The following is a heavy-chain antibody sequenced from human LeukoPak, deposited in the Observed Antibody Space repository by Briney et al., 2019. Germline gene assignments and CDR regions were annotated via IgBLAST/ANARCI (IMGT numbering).Heavy chain of an antibody. V-gene: IGHV3-23*01. D-gene: IGHD6-19*01. CDR1: GVTFGGSA. J-gene: IGHJ4*02. CDR3: AKIDSPRVGWRAPFDY. Sequence: GGSLRLSCEASGVTFGGSAMSWVRQAPGQGLEWVSDISGAGRETYYADSAKGRFTISRDNSKNTLYLQLNSLGAEDTAVYFCAKIDSPRVGWRAPFDYWGQGTLVTVSS. CDR2: ISGAGRET.